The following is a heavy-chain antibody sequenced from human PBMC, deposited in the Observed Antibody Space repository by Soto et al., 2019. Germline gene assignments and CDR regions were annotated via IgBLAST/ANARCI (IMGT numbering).Heavy chain of an antibody. V-gene: IGHV4-59*01. CDR2: VHYSGTT. CDR3: ARGTALIYGDYPGAGYFDF. CDR1: GGSISSYY. D-gene: IGHD4-17*01. J-gene: IGHJ4*02. Sequence: PSETLSLTCTVSGGSISSYYWRWIRQSPGRGLECIGYVHYSGTTNYNPSLKSRVAMSLDSSKRQFSLTLNSVTAADTAVYYCARGTALIYGDYPGAGYFDFWGQGIQVTVSS.